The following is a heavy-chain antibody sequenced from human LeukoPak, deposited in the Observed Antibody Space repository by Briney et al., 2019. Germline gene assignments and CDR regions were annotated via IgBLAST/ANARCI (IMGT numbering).Heavy chain of an antibody. CDR2: IYSGGNT. CDR1: GFTFSSYA. V-gene: IGHV3-53*01. J-gene: IGHJ4*02. D-gene: IGHD2-2*01. Sequence: GGSLRLSCAASGFTFSSYAMSWVRQAPGKGLEWVSVIYSGGNTYYADSVKGRFTISRDNSKNTVYLQMNSLRAEDTAVYYCARGETSSYDYWGQGTLVTVSS. CDR3: ARGETSSYDY.